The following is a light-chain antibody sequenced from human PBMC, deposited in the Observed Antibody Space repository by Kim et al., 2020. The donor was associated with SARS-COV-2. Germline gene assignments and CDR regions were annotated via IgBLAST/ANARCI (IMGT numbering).Light chain of an antibody. Sequence: VTYPCHGSSSNIGAGYDVPWYQQLPGTAPKLLIYGNSNRPSGVPDRFSGSKSGTSASLAITGLQAEDEADYYCQSYDSSLSGFVVFGGGTQLTVL. CDR2: GNS. V-gene: IGLV1-40*01. CDR1: SSNIGAGYD. CDR3: QSYDSSLSGFVV. J-gene: IGLJ2*01.